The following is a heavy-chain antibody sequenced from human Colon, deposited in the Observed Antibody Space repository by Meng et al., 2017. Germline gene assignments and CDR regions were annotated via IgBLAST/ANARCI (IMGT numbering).Heavy chain of an antibody. Sequence: QVQLQESGPGLVRPSETLSLTCNVSGGSVSSASYYWSWIRQPPGKGLEWIGLIHYSGSRNYNPSLKSRVTMSVDTSKNQVSLRLTSVTAADTAVYYCARDHMGSLDYWGQGILVTVAS. CDR2: IHYSGSR. J-gene: IGHJ4*02. V-gene: IGHV4-61*01. CDR1: GGSVSSASYY. CDR3: ARDHMGSLDY. D-gene: IGHD1-26*01.